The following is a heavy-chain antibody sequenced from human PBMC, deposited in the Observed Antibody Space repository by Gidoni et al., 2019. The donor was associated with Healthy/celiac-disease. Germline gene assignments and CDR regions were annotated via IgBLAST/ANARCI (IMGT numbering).Heavy chain of an antibody. CDR3: AGVDSSGWGRFQH. Sequence: QVHLAYSGGGLVKPGGSLTPSCPASAPTFSDYDMSWIRQAPGKGLGWVSEIRSSSSYTNNAESVKGRFTITRDNAKNALYLQMNSLRAEETAVYYCAGVDSSGWGRFQHWGQGTLVTVSS. CDR1: APTFSDYD. CDR2: IRSSSSYT. V-gene: IGHV3-11*06. J-gene: IGHJ1*01. D-gene: IGHD6-19*01.